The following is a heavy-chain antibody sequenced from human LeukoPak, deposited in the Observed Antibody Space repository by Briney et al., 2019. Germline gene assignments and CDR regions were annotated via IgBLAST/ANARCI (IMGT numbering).Heavy chain of an antibody. Sequence: QSSGTLRLSCAASGFTFSNYEMIWVRHAPGLGLEWVLYISNSGTTIYYGCSVRGRFTIYRDNAKKSLYLHMTSLRAEDTAVYYCARVRYFDWLGPFDYWGQGTLVTVSS. V-gene: IGHV3-48*03. CDR3: ARVRYFDWLGPFDY. CDR2: ISNSGTTI. CDR1: GFTFSNYE. J-gene: IGHJ4*02. D-gene: IGHD3-9*01.